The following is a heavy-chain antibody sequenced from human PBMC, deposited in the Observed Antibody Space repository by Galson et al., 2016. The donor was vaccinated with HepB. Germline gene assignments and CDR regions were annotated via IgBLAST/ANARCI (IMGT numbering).Heavy chain of an antibody. V-gene: IGHV3-33*01. D-gene: IGHD1-26*01. CDR2: IWHDGSNK. J-gene: IGHJ4*02. Sequence: SLRLSCAASGFTFSTYGMHWVRQAPGKGLEWVAVIWHDGSNKYYADSVKGRFTISRDSSTLYLQMNSLRAEDTAVYYCARFSGRYNGDFDYWGQRTLVTVSS. CDR3: ARFSGRYNGDFDY. CDR1: GFTFSTYG.